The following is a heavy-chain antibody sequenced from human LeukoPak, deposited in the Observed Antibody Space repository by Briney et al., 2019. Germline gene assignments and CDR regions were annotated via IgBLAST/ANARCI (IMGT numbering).Heavy chain of an antibody. Sequence: HAGGSLRLSCAASGFSVSSYDMHWVRQAPGKGLEWVSGIGTAGDTYFPGSVKGRFTISRENAKNSLFLQMNSPRAEDTAVYYCARDIHGMDVWGQGTTVTVSS. CDR3: ARDIHGMDV. J-gene: IGHJ6*02. CDR2: IGTAGDT. CDR1: GFSVSSYD. V-gene: IGHV3-13*01.